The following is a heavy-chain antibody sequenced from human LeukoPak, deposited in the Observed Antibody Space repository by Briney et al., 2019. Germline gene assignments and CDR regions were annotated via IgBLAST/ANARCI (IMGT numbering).Heavy chain of an antibody. Sequence: SETLSLTCTVSGGSISSYYWSWIRQPPGKGLEWIGYIYYSGSTNYNPSLKSRVTISVDTSKNQFSLKLSSVTAADTAVYYCARLMRYDILTGCYTADYWGQGTLVTVSS. CDR3: ARLMRYDILTGCYTADY. CDR1: GGSISSYY. V-gene: IGHV4-59*08. D-gene: IGHD3-9*01. J-gene: IGHJ4*02. CDR2: IYYSGST.